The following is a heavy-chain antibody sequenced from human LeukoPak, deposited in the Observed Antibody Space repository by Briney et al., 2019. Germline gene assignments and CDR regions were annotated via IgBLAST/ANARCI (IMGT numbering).Heavy chain of an antibody. Sequence: GGSLRLSCGSSGLTVRSNYMSWVRQAPGKGLEWVSVIDSGGSTYYADSVKGRFTISRDSSKNTLYLQMNSLRPEDTAVYYCARFYYMDVWGKGTTVTVSS. J-gene: IGHJ6*03. CDR1: GLTVRSNY. V-gene: IGHV3-66*02. CDR2: IDSGGST. CDR3: ARFYYMDV.